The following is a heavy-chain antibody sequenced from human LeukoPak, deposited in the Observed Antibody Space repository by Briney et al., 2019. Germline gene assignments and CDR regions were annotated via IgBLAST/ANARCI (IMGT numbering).Heavy chain of an antibody. CDR3: ASQGVVIIYYYGMDV. Sequence: PSETLSLTCTVSGGSISSYYWSWIRQPPGKGLEWIGSIYYSGSTYYNPSLKSRVTISVDTSKNQFSLKLSSVTAADTAVYYCASQGVVIIYYYGMDVWGQGTTVTVSS. D-gene: IGHD3-10*01. J-gene: IGHJ6*02. CDR1: GGSISSYY. CDR2: IYYSGST. V-gene: IGHV4-39*01.